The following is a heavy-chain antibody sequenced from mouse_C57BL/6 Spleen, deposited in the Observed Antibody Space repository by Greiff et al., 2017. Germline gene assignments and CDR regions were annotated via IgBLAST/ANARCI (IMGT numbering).Heavy chain of an antibody. D-gene: IGHD2-4*01. J-gene: IGHJ1*03. V-gene: IGHV1-4*01. CDR1: GYTFTSYT. CDR3: ALGYDYGYWYFDV. Sequence: QVQLQQSGAELARPGASVKMSCKASGYTFTSYTMHWVKQRPGQGLEWIGYINPSSGYTKYNQKFKDKATLTADKSSSTAYMQRSSLTSEDSAVYYCALGYDYGYWYFDVWGTGTMVTVSS. CDR2: INPSSGYT.